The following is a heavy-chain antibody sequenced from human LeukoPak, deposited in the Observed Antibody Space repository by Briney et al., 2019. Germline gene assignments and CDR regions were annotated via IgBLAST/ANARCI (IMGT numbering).Heavy chain of an antibody. V-gene: IGHV4-30-2*01. CDR2: IYPRGST. D-gene: IGHD7-27*01. Sequence: SETLSLTCAVSGGSISSGSYSWSWIRQPPGKGLEWIGYIYPRGSTYYNPSLKSRVILSLDKSANRFSLNLSSVTAADTAVYYCARFSPRAMGNYLDFWGQGTLVTVSS. CDR1: GGSISSGSYS. CDR3: ARFSPRAMGNYLDF. J-gene: IGHJ4*02.